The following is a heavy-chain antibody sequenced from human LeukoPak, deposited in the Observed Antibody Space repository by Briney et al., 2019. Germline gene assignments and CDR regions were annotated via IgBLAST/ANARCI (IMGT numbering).Heavy chain of an antibody. CDR3: AKHQGYSSSWYAY. CDR1: GGSISSSSYY. CDR2: IYYSGST. V-gene: IGHV4-39*01. Sequence: SETLSLTCTVSGGSISSSSYYWGWIRQPPGKGLEWIGSIYYSGSTYYNPSFKSRVTISVDTSKNQFSLKLSSVTAADTAVYYCAKHQGYSSSWYAYWGQGTLVTVSS. D-gene: IGHD6-13*01. J-gene: IGHJ4*02.